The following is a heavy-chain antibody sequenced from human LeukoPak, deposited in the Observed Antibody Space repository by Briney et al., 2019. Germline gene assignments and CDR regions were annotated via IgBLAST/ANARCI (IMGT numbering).Heavy chain of an antibody. CDR1: GFTFSSYA. J-gene: IGHJ4*02. D-gene: IGHD3-10*01. CDR2: ISGSGGST. CDR3: AKDPAVWFGEPYFDY. V-gene: IGHV3-23*01. Sequence: GGSLRLSCAASGFTFSSYAMSWVRQAPGKGLEWVSAISGSGGSTYYADSVKGRFTISRDNSKNTLYLQMNSLRAEDTAVYYCAKDPAVWFGEPYFDYWGQGTLVTVSS.